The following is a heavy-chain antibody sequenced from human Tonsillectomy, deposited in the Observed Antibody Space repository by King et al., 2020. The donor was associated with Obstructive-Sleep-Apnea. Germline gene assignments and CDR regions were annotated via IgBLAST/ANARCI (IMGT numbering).Heavy chain of an antibody. J-gene: IGHJ4*02. V-gene: IGHV3-30*01. CDR2: MSFDGKNT. CDR3: VGDRHRPQVEMATITDQSPLFDY. CDR1: GFTFSSFA. Sequence: VQLVESGGGVVQPGRSLRLSCAASGFTFSSFAMHWVRQAPGKGLEWVAVMSFDGKNTYCADSVKGRFTISRDNSKNTLSLQMNSLRAEDTAVYYCVGDRHRPQVEMATITDQSPLFDYWGQGTLVTVSS. D-gene: IGHD5-24*01.